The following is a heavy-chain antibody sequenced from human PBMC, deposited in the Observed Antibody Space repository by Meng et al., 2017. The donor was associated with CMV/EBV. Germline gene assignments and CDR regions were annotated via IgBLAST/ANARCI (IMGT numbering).Heavy chain of an antibody. V-gene: IGHV3-23*03. J-gene: IGHJ6*02. Sequence: GESLKTSCAASGFTFGSYVMSWVRQAPGKGLEWVSVIYSGGSSTYYADSVKGRFTISRDHSKNTLYLQMNSLRAEDTAVYYCAKDLQPRFSGSYYYYGMDVWGQGTTVTVSS. CDR3: AKDLQPRFSGSYYYYGMDV. CDR1: GFTFGSYV. CDR2: IYSGGSST. D-gene: IGHD1-26*01.